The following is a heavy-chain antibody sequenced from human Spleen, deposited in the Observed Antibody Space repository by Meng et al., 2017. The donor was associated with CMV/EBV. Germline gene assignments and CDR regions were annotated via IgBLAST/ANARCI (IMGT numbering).Heavy chain of an antibody. CDR2: IIPILGIA. CDR1: GGTFSSYT. V-gene: IGHV1-69*10. J-gene: IGHJ5*02. D-gene: IGHD5-12*01. CDR3: ARDRGFLASNWFDP. Sequence: SVKVSCKASGGTFSSYTINCVRQAPGQGLEWMGGIIPILGIANYAQKFRGRVTITAVKSTGTAYMELRSLRSDDTAMYYCARDRGFLASNWFDPWGQGTLVTVSS.